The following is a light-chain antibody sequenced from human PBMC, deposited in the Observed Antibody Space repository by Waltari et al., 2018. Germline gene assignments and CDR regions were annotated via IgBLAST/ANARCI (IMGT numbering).Light chain of an antibody. CDR2: AAA. CDR3: RQVNTFPLT. V-gene: IGKV1-9*01. CDR1: QGIGSY. Sequence: IQLTQSPSFLSASVGDGVTITCRASQGIGSYLICFQQKPGKAPKLLIYAAATLQSGVPSRFRGSGSGTEFTLTISSLLPEDSATYYCRQVNTFPLTLGGGTKVESK. J-gene: IGKJ4*01.